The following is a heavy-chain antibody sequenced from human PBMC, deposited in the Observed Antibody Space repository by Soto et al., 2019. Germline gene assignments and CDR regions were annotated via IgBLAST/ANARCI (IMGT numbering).Heavy chain of an antibody. Sequence: VKVSCKASGGTFSSYAISWVRQAPGQGLEWMGGIIPIFGTANYAQKFQGRVTITADESTSTAYMELSSLRSEDTAVYYCARDWVKTRPYGYCSGGSCYESNAFDIWGQGTMVTVSS. CDR2: IIPIFGTA. D-gene: IGHD2-15*01. V-gene: IGHV1-69*13. CDR3: ARDWVKTRPYGYCSGGSCYESNAFDI. J-gene: IGHJ3*02. CDR1: GGTFSSYA.